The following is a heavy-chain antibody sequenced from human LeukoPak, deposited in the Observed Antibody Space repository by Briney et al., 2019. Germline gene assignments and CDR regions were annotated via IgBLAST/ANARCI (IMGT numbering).Heavy chain of an antibody. Sequence: GGSLRLSCAASGFTFSTYWMHWVRHAPGRGPVWVSRISPDGGDTTYADSVKGRFTISRDNAKNTLYLQMNSLRAEDTALYYCATFSMPSTWGQGTLVTVSS. CDR3: ATFSMPST. CDR1: GFTFSTYW. V-gene: IGHV3-74*01. J-gene: IGHJ4*02. D-gene: IGHD2/OR15-2a*01. CDR2: ISPDGGDT.